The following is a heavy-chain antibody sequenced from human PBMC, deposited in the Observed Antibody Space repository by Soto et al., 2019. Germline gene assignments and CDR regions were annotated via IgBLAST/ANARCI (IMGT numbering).Heavy chain of an antibody. Sequence: GGSLRLSCAASGFTFSSYSMNWVRQAPGKGLEWVSYISSSSSTIYYADSVKGRFTISRDNAKNSLYLQMNSLRAEDTAVYFCASFDIVIIPAAMESQYYYMDIWGKGTTVTVS. J-gene: IGHJ6*03. CDR1: GFTFSSYS. CDR2: ISSSSSTI. D-gene: IGHD2-2*01. V-gene: IGHV3-48*01. CDR3: ASFDIVIIPAAMESQYYYMDI.